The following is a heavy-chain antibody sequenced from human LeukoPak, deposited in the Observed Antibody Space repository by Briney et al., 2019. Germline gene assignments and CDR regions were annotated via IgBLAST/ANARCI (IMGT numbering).Heavy chain of an antibody. CDR3: ASLMPSSGWSFEY. D-gene: IGHD6-19*01. CDR2: IYYSGST. Sequence: SETLSLTCAVYGGSFSGYYWSWIRQPPGKGLEWIGYIYYSGSTNSNPSLKSRVTISIDTSKNQFSLKLSSVSAADTAVYYCASLMPSSGWSFEYWGQGTLVTVSS. J-gene: IGHJ4*02. CDR1: GGSFSGYY. V-gene: IGHV4-59*01.